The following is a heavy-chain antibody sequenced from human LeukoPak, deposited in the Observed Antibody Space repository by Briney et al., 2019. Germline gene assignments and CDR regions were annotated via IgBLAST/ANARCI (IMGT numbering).Heavy chain of an antibody. J-gene: IGHJ6*02. CDR2: VYYSGST. Sequence: SETLSLTCTVSGGSISSGGYYWNWIRQHPGKGLEWIGYVYYSGSTYYNPSLKSRVTISLDTSKNQFSLKLTSVTAADTAVYYCARDVPKKAPYGVDVWGQGTTVIVSS. V-gene: IGHV4-31*03. CDR1: GGSISSGGYY. CDR3: ARDVPKKAPYGVDV. D-gene: IGHD2-2*01.